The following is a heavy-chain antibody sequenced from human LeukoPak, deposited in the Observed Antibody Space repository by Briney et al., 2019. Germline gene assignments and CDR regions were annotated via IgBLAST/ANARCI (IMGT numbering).Heavy chain of an antibody. Sequence: PSETLSLTCSVSGGSISSHYWSWIRQPPGKGLEWIGYIYYSGSTNYNPSLKSRVTISVDTSKNQFSLKLSSVTAADTAVYYCARVGGSLYYYYYYMDVWGKGTTVTVSS. D-gene: IGHD6-25*01. CDR2: IYYSGST. J-gene: IGHJ6*03. CDR3: ARVGGSLYYYYYYMDV. CDR1: GGSISSHY. V-gene: IGHV4-59*11.